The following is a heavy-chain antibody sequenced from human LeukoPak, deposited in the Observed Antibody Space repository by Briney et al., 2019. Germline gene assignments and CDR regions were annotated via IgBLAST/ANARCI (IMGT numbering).Heavy chain of an antibody. V-gene: IGHV4-39*01. J-gene: IGHJ4*02. D-gene: IGHD3-16*02. Sequence: SETPSLTCTVSGGSISSSSYYWGWIRQPPGKGLEWIGSIYYSGSTYYNPSLKSRVTISVDTSKNQFSLKLSSVTAADTAVYYCARGSYDYVWGSYRPYYFDYWGQGTLVTVSS. CDR3: ARGSYDYVWGSYRPYYFDY. CDR2: IYYSGST. CDR1: GGSISSSSYY.